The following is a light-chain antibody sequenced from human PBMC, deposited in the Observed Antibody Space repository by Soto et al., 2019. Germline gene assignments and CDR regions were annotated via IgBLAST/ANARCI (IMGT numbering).Light chain of an antibody. Sequence: DIVMTQSPDSLAVSLGERATINGKSSQSVLYSSNNKNYLAWYQQKPGQPPKLLIYWASTRESGVPDRFSGSGSGTDFTLTISSLQAEDVAVYACQQYYSTPLTFGGGTKVEIK. CDR3: QQYYSTPLT. CDR2: WAS. CDR1: QSVLYSSNNKNY. J-gene: IGKJ4*01. V-gene: IGKV4-1*01.